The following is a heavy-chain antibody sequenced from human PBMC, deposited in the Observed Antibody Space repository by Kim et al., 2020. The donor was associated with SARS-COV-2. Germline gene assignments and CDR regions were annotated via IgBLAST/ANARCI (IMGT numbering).Heavy chain of an antibody. CDR2: IGSSRSPI. J-gene: IGHJ5*02. CDR3: ARNSWYCSSTSCFQDWFDP. CDR1: GFTFSTYS. Sequence: GGSLRLSCAASGFTFSTYSMNWVRQAPGKGLEWVSYIGSSRSPIYYADSVKGRFTISRDNAKNSLFLQMNNLRDEDTAVYYCARNSWYCSSTSCFQDWFDPWGQGTLVTVSS. D-gene: IGHD2-2*01. V-gene: IGHV3-48*02.